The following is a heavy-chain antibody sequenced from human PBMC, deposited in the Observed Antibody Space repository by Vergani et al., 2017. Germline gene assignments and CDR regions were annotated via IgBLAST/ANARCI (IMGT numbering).Heavy chain of an antibody. CDR3: ARDRECSSTSCYYVDY. D-gene: IGHD2-2*01. J-gene: IGHJ4*02. Sequence: QVQLQESGPGLVKPSETLSLTCTVSGGSISSYYWSWIRQPAGKGLEWIGRIYTSGSTNYNPSLKSRVTMSVDTSKNQFSLKLSSVTAADTAVYYCARDRECSSTSCYYVDYWGQGTLVTVSS. V-gene: IGHV4-4*07. CDR1: GGSISSYY. CDR2: IYTSGST.